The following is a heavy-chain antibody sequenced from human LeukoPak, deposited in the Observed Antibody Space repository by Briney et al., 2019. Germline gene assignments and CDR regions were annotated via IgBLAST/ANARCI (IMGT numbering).Heavy chain of an antibody. D-gene: IGHD4-17*01. V-gene: IGHV1-2*02. CDR1: GYTFTGYY. Sequence: ASVKVSCKASGYTFTGYYMHWVRQAPGQGVEGLGWINPNSGGTNYAQKFQGRVTMTRDTSISTAYMELSRLRSDDTAVYYCAGETVTGYYYMDVWGKGTTVTVSS. J-gene: IGHJ6*03. CDR3: AGETVTGYYYMDV. CDR2: INPNSGGT.